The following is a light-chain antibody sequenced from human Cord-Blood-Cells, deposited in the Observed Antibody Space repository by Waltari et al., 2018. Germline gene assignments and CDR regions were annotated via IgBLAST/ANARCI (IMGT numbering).Light chain of an antibody. CDR1: QSISSY. CDR3: QQSYSTPPWT. J-gene: IGKJ1*01. Sequence: EIQFTQFLYSLFSAVRDSVVITCRAIQSISSYLNWYQQKPGKAPKLLIYAASSLQSGVPSRFSGSRSGTDFTLTISSLQPEDFATYYCQQSYSTPPWTFGQGTKVEIK. V-gene: IGKV1-39*01. CDR2: AAS.